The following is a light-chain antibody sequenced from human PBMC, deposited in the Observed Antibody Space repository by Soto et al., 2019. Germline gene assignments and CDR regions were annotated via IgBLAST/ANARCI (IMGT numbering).Light chain of an antibody. V-gene: IGLV2-14*01. J-gene: IGLJ1*01. Sequence: QSALTQPPSASGSPGQSVTIPCAGTSTDVGEYNYVSWYQQHPGKVPKLLIHGVTNRPSGISYRFSGSKSGSTASLTIAGLRDEDEADYYCSSYSTSFFYVFGTGTKLTVL. CDR1: STDVGEYNY. CDR3: SSYSTSFFYV. CDR2: GVT.